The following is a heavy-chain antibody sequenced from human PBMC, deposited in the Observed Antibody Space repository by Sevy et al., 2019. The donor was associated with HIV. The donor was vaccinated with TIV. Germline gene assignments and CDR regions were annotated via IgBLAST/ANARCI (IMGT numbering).Heavy chain of an antibody. CDR2: ISSSGSNI. D-gene: IGHD5-12*01. J-gene: IGHJ4*02. Sequence: GGSLRLSCAASGFTFSDYYMSWIRQAPGKGLEWVSYISSSGSNIYYADSVKGRFTISRDNAKNSMYLQMNSLRAEDTDVDYCASDSVEMATIAGYDLAGAVDYWGQGTLVTVSS. V-gene: IGHV3-11*01. CDR3: ASDSVEMATIAGYDLAGAVDY. CDR1: GFTFSDYY.